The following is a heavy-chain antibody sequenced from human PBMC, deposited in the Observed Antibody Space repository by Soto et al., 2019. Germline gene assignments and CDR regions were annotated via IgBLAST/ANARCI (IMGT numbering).Heavy chain of an antibody. J-gene: IGHJ4*02. CDR1: GFTFSSYW. CDR3: AREKRANGYFDY. V-gene: IGHV3-7*01. CDR2: IKQDGSEK. Sequence: EVQLVESGGGLVPPGGSLRLYCAGAGFTFSSYWMSWVRQAPGKGLEWVANIKQDGSEKYYVDSVSGRFTISRDNAKNSLYLQMHSLRVEDTAVYYCAREKRANGYFDYWGQGTLVAVSP. D-gene: IGHD6-25*01.